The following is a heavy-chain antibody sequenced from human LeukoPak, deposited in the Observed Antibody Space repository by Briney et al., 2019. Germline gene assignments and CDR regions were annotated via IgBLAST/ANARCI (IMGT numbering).Heavy chain of an antibody. V-gene: IGHV1-69*05. D-gene: IGHD6-13*01. J-gene: IGHJ5*02. CDR2: IIPIFGTA. CDR1: GGTFSSYA. CDR3: ARVQQLVRGANWFDP. Sequence: SVKVSSKASGGTFSSYAISWVRQAPGQGLEWMGGIIPIFGTANYAQKFQGRVTITTDESTSTAYMELSSLRSEDTAVYYCARVQQLVRGANWFDPWGQGTLVTVSS.